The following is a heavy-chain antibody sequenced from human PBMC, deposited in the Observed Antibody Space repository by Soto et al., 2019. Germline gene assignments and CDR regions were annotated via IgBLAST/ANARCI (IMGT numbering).Heavy chain of an antibody. CDR3: ARLAERITIFGVVRYYYYGMDV. Sequence: GSLRLSCAASGFTFSSYSMNWVRQAPGKGLEWVSSISSSSSYIYYADSVKGRFTISRDNAKNSLYLQMNSLRAEDTAVYYCARLAERITIFGVVRYYYYGMDVWGQGTTVTVSS. J-gene: IGHJ6*02. CDR2: ISSSSSYI. CDR1: GFTFSSYS. V-gene: IGHV3-21*01. D-gene: IGHD3-3*01.